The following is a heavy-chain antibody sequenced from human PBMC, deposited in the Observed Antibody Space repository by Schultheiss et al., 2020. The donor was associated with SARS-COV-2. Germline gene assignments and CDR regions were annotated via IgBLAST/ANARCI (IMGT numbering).Heavy chain of an antibody. CDR3: ARDRSGWDYGMDV. J-gene: IGHJ6*02. CDR1: GFTFSSYS. Sequence: GGSLRLSCAASGFTFSSYSMNWVRQAPGKGLEWVSSISSSSSYIYYADSVKGRFTISRDNAKNMLYLQMNSLRGEDTAVYYCARDRSGWDYGMDVWGQGTTVTVSS. D-gene: IGHD3-3*01. V-gene: IGHV3-21*01. CDR2: ISSSSSYI.